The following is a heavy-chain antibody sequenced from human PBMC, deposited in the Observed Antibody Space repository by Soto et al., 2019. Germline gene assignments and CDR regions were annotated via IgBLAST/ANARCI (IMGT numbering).Heavy chain of an antibody. CDR2: VFYTGGT. Sequence: PXETLSLTCTVAGASIITNTYYWVWVRQPPGKGLEWIGTVFYTGGTYYNTSLKSRVTISVDTSKNQFSLQLSSVVAADTAVYFCASLHSGYAFDLDPWGPGTLVTVSS. CDR3: ASLHSGYAFDLDP. D-gene: IGHD5-12*01. CDR1: GASIITNTYY. V-gene: IGHV4-39*01. J-gene: IGHJ5*02.